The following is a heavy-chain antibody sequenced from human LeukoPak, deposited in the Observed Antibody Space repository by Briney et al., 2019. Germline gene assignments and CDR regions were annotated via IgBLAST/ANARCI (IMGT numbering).Heavy chain of an antibody. J-gene: IGHJ6*03. Sequence: SETLSLTCTVSGGSISSYYWSWIRQPPGKGLEWIGYIYYSGSSNYNPSLKSRVTISADTSKNQFSLKLSSVTAADTAVYYCARVPRSYYYYYYMDVWGKGTTVTVSS. V-gene: IGHV4-59*01. CDR1: GGSISSYY. CDR3: ARVPRSYYYYYYMDV. CDR2: IYYSGSS.